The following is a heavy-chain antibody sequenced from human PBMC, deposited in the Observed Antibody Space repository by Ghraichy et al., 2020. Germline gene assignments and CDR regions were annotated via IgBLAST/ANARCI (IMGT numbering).Heavy chain of an antibody. CDR3: ARDEGPHSGSSRAGAFDI. D-gene: IGHD1-26*01. J-gene: IGHJ3*02. CDR1: GGSISSYY. CDR2: IYYSGST. V-gene: IGHV4-59*01. Sequence: SETLSLTCTVSGGSISSYYWSWIRQPPGKGLEWIGYIYYSGSTNYNPSLKSRVTISVDTSKNQFSLKLSSVTAADTAVYYCARDEGPHSGSSRAGAFDIWGQGTMVTVSS.